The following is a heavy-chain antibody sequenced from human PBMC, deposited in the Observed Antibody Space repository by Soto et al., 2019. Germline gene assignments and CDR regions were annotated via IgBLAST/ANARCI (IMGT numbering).Heavy chain of an antibody. CDR2: IYYSGST. J-gene: IGHJ4*02. V-gene: IGHV4-59*08. CDR1: GGSISSYY. Sequence: SETLSLTCTVSGGSISSYYWSWIRQPPGKGLEWIGYIYYSGSTNYNPPLKSRVTISVDTSKNQFSLKLSSVTAADTAVYYCARLDCSGGSCVDYWGQGTLVTVSS. D-gene: IGHD2-15*01. CDR3: ARLDCSGGSCVDY.